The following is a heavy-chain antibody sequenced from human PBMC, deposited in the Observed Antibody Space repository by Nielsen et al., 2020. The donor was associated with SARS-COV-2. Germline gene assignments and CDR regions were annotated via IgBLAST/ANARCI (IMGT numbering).Heavy chain of an antibody. J-gene: IGHJ4*02. CDR1: GYTFTTYG. CDR3: ARDTHGSGSYYHFSKSAY. CDR2: ISAYNGNT. V-gene: IGHV1-18*04. D-gene: IGHD3-10*01. Sequence: ASVKVSCKASGYTFTTYGITWVRQAPGQGLEWMGWISAYNGNTKYAQKLQGRVTMTTDTSTNTAYMELGSLRSDDTDEYYCARDTHGSGSYYHFSKSAYWGRGTLVTVSS.